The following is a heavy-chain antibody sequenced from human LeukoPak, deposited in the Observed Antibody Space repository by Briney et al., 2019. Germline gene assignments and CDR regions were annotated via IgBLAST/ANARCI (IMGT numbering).Heavy chain of an antibody. CDR1: GFTFEDYG. CDR2: ISWNGSGG. V-gene: IGHV3-20*04. J-gene: IGHJ4*02. D-gene: IGHD2-8*02. Sequence: GGSLSLSCAGSGFTFEDYGMSWVRQVPGKGLEWVSDISWNGSGGYYADSVKGRFTISRDNAKKSLYLQMNSLRAKDAALYYCARDHWEAYTGGTTSPEGYTFDSWGEGALVIVSS. CDR3: ARDHWEAYTGGTTSPEGYTFDS.